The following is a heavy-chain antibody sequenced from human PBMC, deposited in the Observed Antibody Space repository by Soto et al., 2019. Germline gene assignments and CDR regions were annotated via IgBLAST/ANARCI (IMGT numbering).Heavy chain of an antibody. CDR2: ISGSGGST. Sequence: PGGSLRLSCAASGFTFSSYAMSWVRQAPGKGLEWVSAISGSGGSTYYADSVKGRFTISRDNSKNTLHLQMNSLRAEDTAVYYCAKDPAYYETTNWFDPWGQGTLVTVSS. CDR1: GFTFSSYA. CDR3: AKDPAYYETTNWFDP. J-gene: IGHJ5*02. V-gene: IGHV3-23*01. D-gene: IGHD3-22*01.